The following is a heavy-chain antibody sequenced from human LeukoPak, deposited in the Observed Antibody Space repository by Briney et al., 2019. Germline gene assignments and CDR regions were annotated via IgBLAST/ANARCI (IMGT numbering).Heavy chain of an antibody. CDR3: ATVDGYNRDYYYYMDV. CDR2: FDPEDGET. Sequence: EASVKVSCKVSGYTLTELSMHWVRQAPGKGLEWMGGFDPEDGETIYAQKFQGRVTMTEDTSTDTAYMELSSLRSEDTAVYYCATVDGYNRDYYYYMDVWGKGTTVTVSS. J-gene: IGHJ6*03. D-gene: IGHD5-24*01. CDR1: GYTLTELS. V-gene: IGHV1-24*01.